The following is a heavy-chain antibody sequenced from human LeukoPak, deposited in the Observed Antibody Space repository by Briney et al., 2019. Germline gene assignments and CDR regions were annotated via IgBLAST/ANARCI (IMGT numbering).Heavy chain of an antibody. Sequence: ASVKVSCKASGYTFTSYDINWARQATGQGLEWMGWMNPNSGNTGYAQKFQGRVTMTRNTSISTAYMELSSLRSEDTAVYYCARGPPRGIVATILHVNYYYYMDVWGKGTTVTVSS. CDR2: MNPNSGNT. V-gene: IGHV1-8*01. CDR3: ARGPPRGIVATILHVNYYYYMDV. J-gene: IGHJ6*03. CDR1: GYTFTSYD. D-gene: IGHD5-12*01.